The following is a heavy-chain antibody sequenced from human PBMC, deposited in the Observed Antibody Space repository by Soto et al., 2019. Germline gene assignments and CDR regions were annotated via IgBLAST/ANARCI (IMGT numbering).Heavy chain of an antibody. CDR3: ARDGDVNTDFGKDY. V-gene: IGHV3-33*01. Sequence: QVQLVESGGGVVQPGRSLRLSCAASGFTFRSYGMHWVRQAPGKGLEWVAFIWHDGGNKFYAESVKGRFTISRDNSKNTLYLQMTSMSAEDTAMYYCARDGDVNTDFGKDYWGQGTLVTVSS. CDR1: GFTFRSYG. D-gene: IGHD3-3*01. CDR2: IWHDGGNK. J-gene: IGHJ4*02.